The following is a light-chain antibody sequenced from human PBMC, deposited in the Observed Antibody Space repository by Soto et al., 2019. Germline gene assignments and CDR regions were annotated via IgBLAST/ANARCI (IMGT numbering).Light chain of an antibody. CDR3: QQYDNLPTFT. Sequence: DIQMTQSPSSLSASVGDRVTITCQASQDIKNYLNWYQQKSGKAPKLLIYDASDLETGVPSRFSGSGSGTDFTFTISSLQPEDIATYYCQQYDNLPTFTFGPGTKVDIK. CDR1: QDIKNY. CDR2: DAS. J-gene: IGKJ3*01. V-gene: IGKV1-33*01.